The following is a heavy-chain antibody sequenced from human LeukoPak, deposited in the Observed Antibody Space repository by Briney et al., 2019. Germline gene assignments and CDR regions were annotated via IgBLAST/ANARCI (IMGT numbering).Heavy chain of an antibody. J-gene: IGHJ3*02. D-gene: IGHD1-26*01. CDR2: ISSGTSYI. Sequence: GGSLRLSCAASGFTFNTYTMNWVRQAPGKGLEWVSSISSGTSYIYYADSVKGRFTISRDNAKNSLYLQMNSLRTEDTAVYYCARDPTSSWETAFDIWGQGTMVTVSS. CDR1: GFTFNTYT. V-gene: IGHV3-21*01. CDR3: ARDPTSSWETAFDI.